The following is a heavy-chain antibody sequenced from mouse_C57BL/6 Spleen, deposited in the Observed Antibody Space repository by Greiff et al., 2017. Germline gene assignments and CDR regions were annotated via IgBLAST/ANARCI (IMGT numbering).Heavy chain of an antibody. V-gene: IGHV14-2*01. Sequence: EVKLVESGAELVKPGASVKLSCTASGFNINDYYMHWVKQRNEQGLEWIGRIDPEDGETKYAPKFQGKATITADTSSNTAYLQLSSLTSEDTAVYCCARSSKGGYFDVWGTGTTVTVSS. CDR3: ARSSKGGYFDV. CDR2: IDPEDGET. J-gene: IGHJ1*03. CDR1: GFNINDYY. D-gene: IGHD1-3*01.